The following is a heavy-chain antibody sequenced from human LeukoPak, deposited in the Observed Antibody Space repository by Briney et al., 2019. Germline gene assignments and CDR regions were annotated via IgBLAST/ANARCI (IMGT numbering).Heavy chain of an antibody. CDR2: ISYDGSNK. V-gene: IGHV3-30*18. CDR1: GFTFSSYG. J-gene: IGHJ4*02. Sequence: PGGSLRLSCAASGFTFSSYGMHWVRQAPGKGLEWVAVISYDGSNKYYADSVKGRFTISRDNSKNTLYLQMNSLRAEDTAVYYCAKSVSSGWYDWVYWGQGTLVTVSS. CDR3: AKSVSSGWYDWVY. D-gene: IGHD6-19*01.